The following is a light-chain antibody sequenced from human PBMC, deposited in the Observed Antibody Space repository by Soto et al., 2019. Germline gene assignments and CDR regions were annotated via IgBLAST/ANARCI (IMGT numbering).Light chain of an antibody. V-gene: IGKV1-39*01. CDR1: QSISGY. J-gene: IGKJ3*01. Sequence: DIQMTQSPTSLSASVGDRVTITCRASQSISGYLNWYQQKPGKAPKLLIFSASNLQSGVPSRFSGSESGTDFTLTISSLQPEDFATYYCQQSFSTPFAFGPGTKVDI. CDR2: SAS. CDR3: QQSFSTPFA.